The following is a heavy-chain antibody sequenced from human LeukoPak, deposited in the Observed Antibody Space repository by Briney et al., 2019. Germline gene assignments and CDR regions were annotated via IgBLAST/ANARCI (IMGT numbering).Heavy chain of an antibody. Sequence: ASVKVSCKVSGYTLTELSMHWVRQAPGKGLEWMGGFDPEDGETIYAQKFQGRVTMTEDTSTDTAYMELSSLRSEDTAVYYCATELITMVRTGSMDVWGKGTTVTVSS. CDR3: ATELITMVRTGSMDV. CDR2: FDPEDGET. V-gene: IGHV1-24*01. J-gene: IGHJ6*04. CDR1: GYTLTELS. D-gene: IGHD3-10*01.